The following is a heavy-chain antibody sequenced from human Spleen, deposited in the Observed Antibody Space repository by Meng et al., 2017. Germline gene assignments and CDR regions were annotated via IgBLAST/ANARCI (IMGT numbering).Heavy chain of an antibody. Sequence: ASVKVSCKASGYTFTSYDINWVRQATGQGLEWMGWMNPNSGNTGYAQKFQGRVTMTEDTSTDTAYMELSSLSSEDTAVYYCAAGATGRFLDWFDPWGQGTLVTVSS. J-gene: IGHJ5*02. CDR3: AAGATGRFLDWFDP. CDR2: MNPNSGNT. CDR1: GYTFTSYD. D-gene: IGHD3-3*01. V-gene: IGHV1-8*01.